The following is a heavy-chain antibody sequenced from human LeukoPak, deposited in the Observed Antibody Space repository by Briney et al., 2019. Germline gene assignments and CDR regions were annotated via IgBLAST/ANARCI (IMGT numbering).Heavy chain of an antibody. Sequence: ASVKVSCKASGYTFTGYYIHWVRQAPGKGLEWMGWINPNSGGTNYAQKFQGRVTMTRDTSISTAYMELSRLRSDDTAVYYCATNAISDNIDYWGQGTLVTVSS. J-gene: IGHJ4*02. CDR1: GYTFTGYY. D-gene: IGHD1-1*01. V-gene: IGHV1-2*02. CDR2: INPNSGGT. CDR3: ATNAISDNIDY.